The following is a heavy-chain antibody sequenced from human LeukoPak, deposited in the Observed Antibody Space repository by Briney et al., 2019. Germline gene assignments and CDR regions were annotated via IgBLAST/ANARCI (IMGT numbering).Heavy chain of an antibody. CDR1: GYTFTSYD. Sequence: EASVKVSCKASGYTFTSYDINWVRQATGQGLEWMGWMNPNSGNTGYAQKFQGRVTITRNTSISTAYMELSSLRSEDTAVYYCARGRGRYYGSGSYLDPWGQGTLVTVSS. CDR3: ARGRGRYYGSGSYLDP. CDR2: MNPNSGNT. D-gene: IGHD3-10*01. J-gene: IGHJ5*02. V-gene: IGHV1-8*03.